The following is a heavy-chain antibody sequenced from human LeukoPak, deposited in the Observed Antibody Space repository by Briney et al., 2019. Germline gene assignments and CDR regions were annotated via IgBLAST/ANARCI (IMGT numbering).Heavy chain of an antibody. D-gene: IGHD3-3*01. CDR1: GFSFSTYA. Sequence: GGSLRLSCATSGFSFSTYAMSWVRQAPGKGLEWVSAISSSATSTYYADSVKGRFTISRDNAKNSLYLQMNSLRAEDTAVYYCASSEALTIFGVVIYFDYWGQGTLVTVSS. CDR2: ISSSATST. J-gene: IGHJ4*02. V-gene: IGHV3-23*01. CDR3: ASSEALTIFGVVIYFDY.